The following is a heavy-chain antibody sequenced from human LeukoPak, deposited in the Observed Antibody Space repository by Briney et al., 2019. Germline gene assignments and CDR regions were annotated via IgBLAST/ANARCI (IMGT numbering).Heavy chain of an antibody. V-gene: IGHV1-18*01. Sequence: ASVKVSCKASGYTFRSNGISWVRQAPGQGLEWMGWISVYNGETNYAQKFQGRLTVTTDTSTSTAYMELRSLRSDDTAVYHCARGSYYDYWGQGTLVTVSS. CDR1: GYTFRSNG. CDR2: ISVYNGET. CDR3: ARGSYYDY. J-gene: IGHJ4*02. D-gene: IGHD3-10*01.